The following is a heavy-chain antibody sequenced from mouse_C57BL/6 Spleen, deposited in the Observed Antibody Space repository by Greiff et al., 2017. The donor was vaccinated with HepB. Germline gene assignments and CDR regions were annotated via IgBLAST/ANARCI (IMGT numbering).Heavy chain of an antibody. CDR2: IWRGDST. Sequence: VQLKESGPGLVQPSQCLSITCTVSGFSLTSYGVHWVRQSPGKGLEWLGVIWRGDSTDYNAAFMSRLSIIKDNSKIQVFFKMNSLQPADTALYYCATADGYHSWFAYWGQGTLVTVSA. V-gene: IGHV2-5*01. CDR3: ATADGYHSWFAY. D-gene: IGHD2-3*01. CDR1: GFSLTSYG. J-gene: IGHJ3*01.